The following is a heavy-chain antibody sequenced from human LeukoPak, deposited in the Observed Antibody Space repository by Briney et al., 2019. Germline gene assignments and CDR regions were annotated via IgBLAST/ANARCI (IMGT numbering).Heavy chain of an antibody. D-gene: IGHD3-22*01. J-gene: IGHJ4*02. Sequence: PSETLSLTCTVSGGSISSSSYYWGWIRQPPGKGLEWLGSIYYSGSTYYNPSLKSRVTISVDTSKNQFSLKLSSVTAADTAVYYCARQTYIQRDSSGYGYYFDYWGQGTLVTVSS. CDR3: ARQTYIQRDSSGYGYYFDY. CDR1: GGSISSSSYY. V-gene: IGHV4-39*01. CDR2: IYYSGST.